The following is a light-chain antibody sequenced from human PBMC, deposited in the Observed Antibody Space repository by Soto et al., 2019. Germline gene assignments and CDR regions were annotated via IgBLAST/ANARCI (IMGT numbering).Light chain of an antibody. Sequence: EIVLTQSAATLSLSLGERATLSCRASQTVGGRYLAWFQQKPGQTPRLLIYGASTRAAGVHDRVSGSGSGTDFSLTINRLEPEDFAVYYCLQYVSSPWTFGQGTKVEV. CDR1: QTVGGRY. J-gene: IGKJ1*01. CDR2: GAS. V-gene: IGKV3-20*01. CDR3: LQYVSSPWT.